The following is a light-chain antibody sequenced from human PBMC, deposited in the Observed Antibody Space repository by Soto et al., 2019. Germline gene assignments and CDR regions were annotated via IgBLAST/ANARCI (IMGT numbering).Light chain of an antibody. Sequence: QSVLTQPPSVSGAPGQRVTISCTGSSSNIGAGYDVHWYQQLPGTAPKLLIYGNSNRPSGVPDRFSGSKSGTSASLAITGRQAEEEADYYCQYYDSSLSGYVVFGGGTKLTVL. J-gene: IGLJ2*01. V-gene: IGLV1-40*01. CDR2: GNS. CDR1: SSNIGAGYD. CDR3: QYYDSSLSGYVV.